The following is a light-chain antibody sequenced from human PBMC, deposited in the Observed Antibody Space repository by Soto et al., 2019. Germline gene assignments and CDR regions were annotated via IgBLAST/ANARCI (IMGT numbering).Light chain of an antibody. V-gene: IGKV4-1*01. CDR3: QQYYGAPPYT. J-gene: IGKJ2*01. Sequence: DIVMTQSPDSLAVSLGERATVNCKSSQSVFYSSNNRNYLAWYQQKPGQPPKLLISWASTRESGVPDRFSGSGSGTDFTLIISSLQAEDVALYYCQQYYGAPPYTFGQGTKLEIK. CDR1: QSVFYSSNNRNY. CDR2: WAS.